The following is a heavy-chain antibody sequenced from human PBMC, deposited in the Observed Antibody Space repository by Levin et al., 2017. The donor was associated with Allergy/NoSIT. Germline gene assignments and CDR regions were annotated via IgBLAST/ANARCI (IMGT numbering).Heavy chain of an antibody. Sequence: SQTLSLTCTVSGGSISSDYWSWIRQPPGKGLEWIGHIYYSGSTNYNSSLKSRVTISVDTSKNQFSLKLSSVTAADTAGYYGATLSTVARVVITDITDDAFDIWGQGTIIIVSS. V-gene: IGHV4-59*08. CDR2: IYYSGST. CDR3: ATLSTVARVVITDITDDAFDI. CDR1: GGSISSDY. D-gene: IGHD3-10*01. J-gene: IGHJ3*02.